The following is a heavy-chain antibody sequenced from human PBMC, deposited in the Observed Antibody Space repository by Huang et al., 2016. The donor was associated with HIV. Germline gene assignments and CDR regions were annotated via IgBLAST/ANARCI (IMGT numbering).Heavy chain of an antibody. CDR1: GGSLSGYY. D-gene: IGHD3-10*01. V-gene: IGHV4-34*02. Sequence: QVHLQQWGAGLLKSAETLSLTCAVYGGSLSGYYWSWLRPTPGKGLEWIGEINDLGSPNYNPSLKSRVAISMDGSKKQFSLKLRSISDADTAVYFCARDATKNPRGWFDPWGQGTLVTVSS. CDR2: INDLGSP. CDR3: ARDATKNPRGWFDP. J-gene: IGHJ5*02.